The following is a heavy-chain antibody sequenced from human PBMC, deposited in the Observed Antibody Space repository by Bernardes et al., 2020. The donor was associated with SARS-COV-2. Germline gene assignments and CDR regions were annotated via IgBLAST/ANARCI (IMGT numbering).Heavy chain of an antibody. V-gene: IGHV3-33*01. CDR3: ARTCSRVSCSAGIDY. D-gene: IGHD2-15*01. Sequence: GGSLRLSCAASGFTFSTYSMHWVRQAPGKGLEWVAVICHDGTNKYYSDSVKGRFTISRDNSNDTLYLQMNSLRAEDTAVYYCARTCSRVSCSAGIDYWGQGTLVTVSS. J-gene: IGHJ4*02. CDR1: GFTFSTYS. CDR2: ICHDGTNK.